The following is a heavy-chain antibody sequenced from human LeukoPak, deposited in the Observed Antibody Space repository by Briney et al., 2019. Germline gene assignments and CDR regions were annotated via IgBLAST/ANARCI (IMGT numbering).Heavy chain of an antibody. CDR1: LGSINSYY. Sequence: SETLSLTCTVSLGSINSYYWSWIRQPPGKGLEWIGYIYYGGSTNYNPSLKSRVTILVDTSKKQFSLKLSSVTAADTAVYYCARQEVETSPFDYWGQGTLVTVSS. CDR2: IYYGGST. D-gene: IGHD4-23*01. CDR3: ARQEVETSPFDY. V-gene: IGHV4-59*08. J-gene: IGHJ4*02.